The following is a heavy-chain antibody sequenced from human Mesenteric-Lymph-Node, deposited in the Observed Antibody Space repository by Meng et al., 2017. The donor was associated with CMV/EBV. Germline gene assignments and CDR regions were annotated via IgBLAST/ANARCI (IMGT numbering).Heavy chain of an antibody. V-gene: IGHV3-9*01. CDR1: GFTFDDYA. D-gene: IGHD5-24*01. Sequence: SLKISCAASGFTFDDYAMHWVRQAPGKGLEWVSGISWNSGSIGYADSVKGRFTISRDNAKNSLYLQMNSLRAEDTAVYYCARVGRRGGYYFDYWGQGTLVTVSS. CDR2: ISWNSGSI. J-gene: IGHJ4*02. CDR3: ARVGRRGGYYFDY.